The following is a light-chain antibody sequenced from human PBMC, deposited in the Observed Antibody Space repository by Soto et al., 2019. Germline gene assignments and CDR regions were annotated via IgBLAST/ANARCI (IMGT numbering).Light chain of an antibody. CDR1: NSDVGAYNY. J-gene: IGLJ1*01. Sequence: QSALTQPASGSGSPGRSITISCTGTNSDVGAYNYVSWYQQHPGKAPKLMIYDVSHRPSGVSHRFPGSKSGNTASLTISGLQAEDEADYYCGSYTTSYNYVFGTGTKV. CDR2: DVS. CDR3: GSYTTSYNYV. V-gene: IGLV2-14*01.